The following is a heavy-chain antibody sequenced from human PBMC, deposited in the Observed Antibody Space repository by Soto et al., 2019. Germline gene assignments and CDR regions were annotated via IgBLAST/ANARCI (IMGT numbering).Heavy chain of an antibody. V-gene: IGHV1-46*01. J-gene: IGHJ3*02. CDR2: INPSGGRT. D-gene: IGHD2-2*01. Sequence: ASVKVSCKASGYTFTSYYMHWVRQAPGQGIGWMGIINPSGGRTSYAHKFHGRVTITADESTSTAYMELSSLRSEDTAVYYCARDRFSLGYCSSTSCYGAFDIWGQGTMVTVSS. CDR1: GYTFTSYY. CDR3: ARDRFSLGYCSSTSCYGAFDI.